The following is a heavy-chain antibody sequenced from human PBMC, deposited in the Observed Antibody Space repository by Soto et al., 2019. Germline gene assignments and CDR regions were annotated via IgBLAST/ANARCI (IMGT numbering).Heavy chain of an antibody. J-gene: IGHJ3*02. CDR2: IYYSGST. CDR1: GGSISSGGYY. Sequence: SETLSLTCTVSGGSISSGGYYWSWIRQHPGKGLEWIGYIYYSGSTYYNPSLKSRVTISVDTSKNQFSLKLSSVTAADTAVYYCARGGYYYDSSGYQPDDAFDIWGQGTMVTVSS. V-gene: IGHV4-31*03. CDR3: ARGGYYYDSSGYQPDDAFDI. D-gene: IGHD3-22*01.